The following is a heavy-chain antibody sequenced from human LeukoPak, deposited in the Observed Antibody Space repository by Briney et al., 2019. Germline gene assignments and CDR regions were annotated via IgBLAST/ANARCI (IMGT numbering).Heavy chain of an antibody. Sequence: SETLSLTCIVSGGSISSGGYYWSWIRQHPGKGLEWIGYIYYSGSTYYNPSLKSRVTISVDTSKNQFSLKLSSVTAADTAVYYCARSLIAAPDYWGQGTLVTVSS. CDR1: GGSISSGGYY. CDR3: ARSLIAAPDY. V-gene: IGHV4-31*03. CDR2: IYYSGST. J-gene: IGHJ4*02. D-gene: IGHD6-6*01.